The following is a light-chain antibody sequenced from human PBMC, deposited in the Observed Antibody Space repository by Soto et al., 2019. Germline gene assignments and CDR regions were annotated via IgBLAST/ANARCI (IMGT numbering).Light chain of an antibody. CDR1: QSISTW. V-gene: IGKV1-5*01. J-gene: IGKJ2*01. CDR3: LQYNTYSYT. CDR2: AAS. Sequence: DIQMTQSPSTLSASVGDRVTITCRASQSISTWLAWYQQKPGKAPKLLIYAASTLQSGVPSRFSGSGSGTQFTLTISSLQPDDFAFYYCLQYNTYSYTFGQGTKLEIK.